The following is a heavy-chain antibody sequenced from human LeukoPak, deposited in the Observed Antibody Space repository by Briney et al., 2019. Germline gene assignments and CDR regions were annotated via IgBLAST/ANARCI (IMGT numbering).Heavy chain of an antibody. CDR3: AREVIGLAIDY. J-gene: IGHJ4*02. CDR1: GGSISSGGYY. V-gene: IGHV4-31*03. Sequence: PSETLSLTCTVSGGSISSGGYYWSWIRQHPGKGLEWIGYIYYSGSTYYNPSLKSRVTISVDTSKNQSSLKLSSVTAADTAVYYCAREVIGLAIDYWGQGTLVTVSS. D-gene: IGHD3-10*01. CDR2: IYYSGST.